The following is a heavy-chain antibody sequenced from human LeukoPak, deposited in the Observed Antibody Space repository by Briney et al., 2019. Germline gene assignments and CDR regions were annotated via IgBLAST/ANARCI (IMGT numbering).Heavy chain of an antibody. J-gene: IGHJ4*01. V-gene: IGHV3-48*01. CDR3: ARDHRYAFDN. D-gene: IGHD5-12*01. Sequence: GGSLRLSCAASGFNFIDYSMNWVRQAPGKGLEWISYIGISSGSTKYADSVKGRFTISRDKARNSLYLQMNSLRVEDTAMYYCARDHRYAFDNWGHGTLVTVSS. CDR1: GFNFIDYS. CDR2: IGISSGST.